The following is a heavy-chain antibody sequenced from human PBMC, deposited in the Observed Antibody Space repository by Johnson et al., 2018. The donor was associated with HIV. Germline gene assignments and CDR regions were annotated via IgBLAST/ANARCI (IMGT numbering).Heavy chain of an antibody. CDR1: GFTFDDYG. Sequence: EQLVESGGGVVRPGGSLRLSCAASGFTFDDYGMSWVRQAPGKGLEWVSGIKWDGGDTGYADSVKGRFTISRDNAKKSLYLQMDSLRAEDTALYYCARPDGAVASDVNAFDIWGQGTMVTVSS. V-gene: IGHV3-20*04. J-gene: IGHJ3*02. CDR2: IKWDGGDT. D-gene: IGHD6-19*01. CDR3: ARPDGAVASDVNAFDI.